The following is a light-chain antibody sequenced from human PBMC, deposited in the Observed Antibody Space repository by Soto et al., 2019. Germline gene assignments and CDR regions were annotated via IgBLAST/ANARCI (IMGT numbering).Light chain of an antibody. CDR1: SSDVGFYNY. CDR2: DVS. Sequence: QSALTQPRSVSGSPGQSVTISCTGTSSDVGFYNYVSWYQQQPGKAPKLMIYDVSKRPSGVPDRFSGSKSGNTASLTISGLQAEYEADYYCCAYAGSYTFDVFGTGTKLTVL. CDR3: CAYAGSYTFDV. V-gene: IGLV2-11*01. J-gene: IGLJ1*01.